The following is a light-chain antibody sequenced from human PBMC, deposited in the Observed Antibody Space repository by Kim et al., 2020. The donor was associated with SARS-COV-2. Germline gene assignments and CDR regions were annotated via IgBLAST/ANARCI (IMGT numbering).Light chain of an antibody. CDR2: KAS. CDR3: QQYNSYPLT. J-gene: IGKJ4*01. V-gene: IGKV1-5*03. Sequence: DIQMTQSPSTVSASVGDRVTITCRASQTISSWVAWYQQKPGKAPKLLIYKASGLESGVPSRFSGSGSGTEFTLTINSLQPDDFATYYCQQYNSYPLTFGGGTKV. CDR1: QTISSW.